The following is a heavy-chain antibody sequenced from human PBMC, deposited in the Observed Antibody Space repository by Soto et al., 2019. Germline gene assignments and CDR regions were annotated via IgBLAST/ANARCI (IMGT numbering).Heavy chain of an antibody. J-gene: IGHJ6*02. V-gene: IGHV3-23*01. D-gene: IGHD3-22*01. CDR2: ISGSGGST. CDR3: AKGVNYYDSSGYYSYYYNGMDV. CDR1: GFSFSTYA. Sequence: EVQLLESGGNLVQPGGSLRLSGAASGFSFSTYAMSWVRQAPGKGLEWVSAISGSGGSTYYADSVKGRFTISRDNSKSTLYLQMNSLRAEDTAVYYCAKGVNYYDSSGYYSYYYNGMDVWGQGTTVTVSS.